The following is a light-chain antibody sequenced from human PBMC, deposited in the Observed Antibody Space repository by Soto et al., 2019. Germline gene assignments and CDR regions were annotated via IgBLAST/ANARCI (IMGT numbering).Light chain of an antibody. CDR1: QTVSNW. V-gene: IGKV3-15*01. Sequence: ETVMTQSPVTLSVSPGDTATITCRASQTVSNWFAWYQQKPGQAPRLLIYAASTRNSGVPFRFSGSGSETEFTLTIRSLQSEDFAPYYCQHYNSYPWTFGQGTRLEIK. CDR3: QHYNSYPWT. CDR2: AAS. J-gene: IGKJ5*01.